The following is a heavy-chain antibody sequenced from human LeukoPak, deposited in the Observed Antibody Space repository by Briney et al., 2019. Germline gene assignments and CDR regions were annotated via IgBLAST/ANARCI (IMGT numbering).Heavy chain of an antibody. CDR3: ARDSYGSGSYDS. CDR2: SCSSDST. CDR1: GGSISSPGYY. V-gene: IGHV3-53*01. Sequence: RTSETLSLTCTVSGGSISSPGYYWGWIRQAPGNGLEWVSVSCSSDSTHYADSVKGRFTISRDNAKNTLYLQMNSLRAEDTAVYYCARDSYGSGSYDSWGQGTLVIVSS. D-gene: IGHD3-10*01. J-gene: IGHJ4*02.